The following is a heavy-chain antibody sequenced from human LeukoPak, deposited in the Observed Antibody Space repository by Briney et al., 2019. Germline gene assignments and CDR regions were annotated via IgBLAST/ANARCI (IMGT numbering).Heavy chain of an antibody. CDR1: GGSISGYY. CDR2: IFNSENT. J-gene: IGHJ3*02. D-gene: IGHD6-6*01. V-gene: IGHV4-4*07. CDR3: ARGPVTARSNAFDI. Sequence: SETLSLTCSVSGGSISGYYWSWLRQPAGKDLEWIGRIFNSENTNYNPSLKSRITISVDTSKNQFSLKLSSVTAADTAVYYCARGPVTARSNAFDIWGQGTMVTVS.